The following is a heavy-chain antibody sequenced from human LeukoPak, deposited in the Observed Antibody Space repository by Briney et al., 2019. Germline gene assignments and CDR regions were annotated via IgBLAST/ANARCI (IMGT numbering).Heavy chain of an antibody. CDR3: ARDDRVDTAMAYFDY. V-gene: IGHV1-18*01. CDR2: ISAHNGNT. CDR1: GYTFSRYG. Sequence: ASVKVSCKASGYTFSRYGLSWVRQAPGQGLEWMGWISAHNGNTNFAQRFQGRLTMTTDTPTSTAYMELRSLTSGDTAVYYCARDDRVDTAMAYFDYWGQGTLVTVSS. J-gene: IGHJ4*02. D-gene: IGHD5-18*01.